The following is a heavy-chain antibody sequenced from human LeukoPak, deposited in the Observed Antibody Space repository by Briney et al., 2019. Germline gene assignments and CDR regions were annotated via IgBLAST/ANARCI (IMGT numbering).Heavy chain of an antibody. CDR1: GGSISDYY. J-gene: IGHJ3*02. V-gene: IGHV4-59*01. Sequence: KSSETLSLTCTVSGGSISDYYWNWIRQPPGKGLEWIGLIYYSGSTNYNPSLKSRFTISVDTSKNQFSLKLSSVTAADTAVYYCARDLSSLTGAFDIWGQGTMVTVSS. D-gene: IGHD3-16*02. CDR3: ARDLSSLTGAFDI. CDR2: IYYSGST.